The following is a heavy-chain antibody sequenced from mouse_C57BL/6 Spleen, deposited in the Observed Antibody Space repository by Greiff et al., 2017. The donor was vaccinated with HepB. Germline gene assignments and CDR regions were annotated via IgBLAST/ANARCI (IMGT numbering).Heavy chain of an antibody. J-gene: IGHJ2*01. CDR3: ARDGYYVVTMGYFDY. D-gene: IGHD2-3*01. CDR2: ISSGGSYT. V-gene: IGHV5-6*01. Sequence: EVKLVESGGDLVKPGGSLKLSCAASGFTFSSYGMSWVRQTPDKRLEWVATISSGGSYTYYPDSVKGRFTISRDNAKNTLYLQMSSLKSEDTAMYYCARDGYYVVTMGYFDYWGQGTTLTVSS. CDR1: GFTFSSYG.